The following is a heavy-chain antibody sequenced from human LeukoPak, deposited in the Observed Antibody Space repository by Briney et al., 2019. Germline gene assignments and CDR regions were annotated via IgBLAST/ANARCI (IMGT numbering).Heavy chain of an antibody. CDR3: ARVNGSSWFFIDY. Sequence: SETLSLTCTVSGGSISSYYWSWIRQPPGKGLEWIGYIYYSGSTNYNPSLKSRVTISVDTSKNQFSLKLSSVTAADTAVYYCARVNGSSWFFIDYWGQGTLVTVSS. D-gene: IGHD6-13*01. V-gene: IGHV4-59*01. CDR1: GGSISSYY. J-gene: IGHJ4*02. CDR2: IYYSGST.